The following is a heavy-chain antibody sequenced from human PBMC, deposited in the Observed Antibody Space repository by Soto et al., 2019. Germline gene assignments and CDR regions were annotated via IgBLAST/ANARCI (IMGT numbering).Heavy chain of an antibody. Sequence: QVQLVQSGAEVKKPGSSVKVSCKASGGTFSSYAISWVRQAPGQGLEWMGGIIPIFGTANYVQKFQGRVTITADESTSTAYMELSSLRSEDTAVYYCARGTGYCSGGSCFGWYFDLWGRGTLVTVSS. CDR2: IIPIFGTA. V-gene: IGHV1-69*12. D-gene: IGHD2-15*01. CDR1: GGTFSSYA. J-gene: IGHJ2*01. CDR3: ARGTGYCSGGSCFGWYFDL.